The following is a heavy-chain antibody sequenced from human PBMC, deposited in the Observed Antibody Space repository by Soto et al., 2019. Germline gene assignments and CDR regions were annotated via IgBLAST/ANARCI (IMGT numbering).Heavy chain of an antibody. V-gene: IGHV1-69*06. CDR3: ARGASMITFGGANYGMDV. J-gene: IGHJ6*02. CDR1: GGTFSSYA. CDR2: IIPIFGTA. Sequence: QVQLVQSGAEVKKPGSSVKVSCKASGGTFSSYAISWVRQAPGQGLEWMGGIIPIFGTANYAQKFQGRVRITADKSTSTAYMELSSLRSEDTAVYYCARGASMITFGGANYGMDVWGQGTTVTVSS. D-gene: IGHD3-16*01.